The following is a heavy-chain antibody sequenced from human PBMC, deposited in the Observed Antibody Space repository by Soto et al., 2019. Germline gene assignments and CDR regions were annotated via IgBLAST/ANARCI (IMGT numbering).Heavy chain of an antibody. J-gene: IGHJ6*03. Sequence: GGSLRLSCAASGFTFSSYAMSWVRQAPGKGLEWVSAISGSGGSTYYADSVKGRFTISRDISKNTLYLQMNSLRAEDTAVYYCAKDSRPPYYYGSSNDYMDVWGKGTTVTVSS. CDR2: ISGSGGST. V-gene: IGHV3-23*01. CDR1: GFTFSSYA. CDR3: AKDSRPPYYYGSSNDYMDV. D-gene: IGHD3-10*01.